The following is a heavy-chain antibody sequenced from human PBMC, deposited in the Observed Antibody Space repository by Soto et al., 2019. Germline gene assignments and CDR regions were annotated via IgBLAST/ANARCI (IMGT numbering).Heavy chain of an antibody. D-gene: IGHD3-22*01. V-gene: IGHV1-58*01. CDR2: IVVGSGNT. CDR3: AADHYNSNGYYFDY. J-gene: IGHJ4*02. CDR1: GFTFISSA. Sequence: SVKVSCKASGFTFISSAVQWVRQARGQRLEWIGWIVVGSGNTNYAQKFQERVTITRDMSTRTAYMELSSLRSEDTAVYYCAADHYNSNGYYFDYWGQGTLVTVSS.